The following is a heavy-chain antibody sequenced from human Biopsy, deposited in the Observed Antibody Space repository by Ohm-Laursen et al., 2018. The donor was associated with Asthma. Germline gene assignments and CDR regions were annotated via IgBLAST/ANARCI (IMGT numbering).Heavy chain of an antibody. Sequence: ASVKVSCKASGYVFTAYYIHWVRQAPGQGLQWMGRINPHNGDTHYAEKFQGRVTMTSDTPINTAYMEVSRLRSDDAARFFCARDINVKPAHCGVDQPRHYGLEAWGQGTAVTVSS. CDR2: INPHNGDT. CDR1: GYVFTAYY. V-gene: IGHV1-2*06. J-gene: IGHJ6*02. D-gene: IGHD1-14*01. CDR3: ARDINVKPAHCGVDQPRHYGLEA.